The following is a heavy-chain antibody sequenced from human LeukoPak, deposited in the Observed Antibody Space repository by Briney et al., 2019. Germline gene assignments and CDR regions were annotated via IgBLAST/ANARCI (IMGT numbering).Heavy chain of an antibody. CDR1: GGSISSSSYY. J-gene: IGHJ4*02. Sequence: SETLSLTCTVSGGSISSSSYYWGWIRQPPGKGLEWIGSIYYSGSTYYNPSLKSRVTISVDTSKNQFSLKLSSVTAADTAVYYCARHPGGGGSYLGVWNYWGQGTLVTVSS. D-gene: IGHD1-26*01. V-gene: IGHV4-39*01. CDR2: IYYSGST. CDR3: ARHPGGGGSYLGVWNY.